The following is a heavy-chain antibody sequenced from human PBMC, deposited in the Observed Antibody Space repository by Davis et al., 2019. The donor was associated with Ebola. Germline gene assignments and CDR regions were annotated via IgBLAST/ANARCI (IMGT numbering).Heavy chain of an antibody. CDR2: INKDGSEK. D-gene: IGHD3-10*01. Sequence: GESLKISCAASGFTFSDYWMNWVRQAPGKGLEWVANINKDGSEKYYVDSVKGRFTISRDNAKNSLYLQMNSLRAEDTAVYYCATRQIPVIRLYGMDVWGQGTTVTVSS. V-gene: IGHV3-7*01. J-gene: IGHJ6*02. CDR1: GFTFSDYW. CDR3: ATRQIPVIRLYGMDV.